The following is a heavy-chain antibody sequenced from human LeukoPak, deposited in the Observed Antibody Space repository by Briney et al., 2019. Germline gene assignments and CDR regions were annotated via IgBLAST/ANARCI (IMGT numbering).Heavy chain of an antibody. CDR2: IIPILGIA. CDR3: ARDIGAPQNVRVGASLDY. Sequence: GASVKVSCKASGGTFSSYAISWVRQAPGQGLEWMGRIIPILGIANYAQKFQGRVTITADKSTSTAYMELSSLRSEDTAVYYCARDIGAPQNVRVGASLDYWGQGTLVTVSS. J-gene: IGHJ4*02. D-gene: IGHD1-26*01. V-gene: IGHV1-69*04. CDR1: GGTFSSYA.